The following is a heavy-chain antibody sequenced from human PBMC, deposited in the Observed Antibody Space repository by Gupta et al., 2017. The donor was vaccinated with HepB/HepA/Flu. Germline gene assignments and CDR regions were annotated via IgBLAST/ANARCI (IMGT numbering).Heavy chain of an antibody. CDR1: GFTFSNHW. V-gene: IGHV3-7*01. J-gene: IGHJ4*02. Sequence: EVQLVESGGALVQPGGSLRLSCAASGFTFSNHWMDWVRQAPGKGLEWVAKIRQEGRDKYYVESVKGRVTISRDNAKKSLYMPMNSLRVEDTAGDYCSRTLDDGGQGTLVTVSS. CDR3: SRTLDD. CDR2: IRQEGRDK.